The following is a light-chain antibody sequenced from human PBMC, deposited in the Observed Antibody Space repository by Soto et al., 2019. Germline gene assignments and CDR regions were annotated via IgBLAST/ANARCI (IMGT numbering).Light chain of an antibody. CDR1: QGIRNV. Sequence: DIPMTQSPTSLSASVGDRVTITCRASQGIRNVVAWYQQKPGKAPKLLIYAASTLPSGVPSRFSGRGSGTDFTLTINMLQPEDVATYACQKYSSVPVFGPGTKVEIK. CDR3: QKYSSVPV. CDR2: AAS. V-gene: IGKV1-27*01. J-gene: IGKJ3*01.